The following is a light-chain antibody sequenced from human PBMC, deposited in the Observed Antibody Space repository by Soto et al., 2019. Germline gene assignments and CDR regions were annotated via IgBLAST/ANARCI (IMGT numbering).Light chain of an antibody. CDR1: SSDVGAYNY. CDR2: EVT. J-gene: IGLJ3*02. CDR3: SSFASSNTWV. Sequence: QSALTQPPSASGSPGQSVTISCTGTSSDVGAYNYVSWYQQHAGKAPKLVIYEVTKRPSGVPDRFSGSKSANTASLTVSGLQAEDEPDYYFSSFASSNTWVFGGGTKVTVL. V-gene: IGLV2-8*01.